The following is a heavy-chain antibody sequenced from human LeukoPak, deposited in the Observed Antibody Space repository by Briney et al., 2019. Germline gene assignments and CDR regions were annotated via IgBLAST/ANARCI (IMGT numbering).Heavy chain of an antibody. Sequence: SETLSLTCTVSGGSISSSSYYWGWIRQPPGTGLEWIGSIYYSGSTYYNPSLKSRVTISVDTSKNQFSLKLSSVTAADTAVYYCARDRVGATPNFDYWGQGTLVTVSS. CDR2: IYYSGST. V-gene: IGHV4-39*07. J-gene: IGHJ4*02. CDR1: GGSISSSSYY. D-gene: IGHD1-26*01. CDR3: ARDRVGATPNFDY.